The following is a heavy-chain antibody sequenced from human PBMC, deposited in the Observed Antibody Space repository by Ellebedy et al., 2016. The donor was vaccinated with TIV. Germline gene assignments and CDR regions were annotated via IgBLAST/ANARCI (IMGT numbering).Heavy chain of an antibody. CDR3: ARDGSSGWISYGMDV. Sequence: GSLRLXXTVSGGSISSGGYYWSWIRQHPGKGLEWIGYIYYSGSTNYNPSLKSRVTISVDTSKNQFSLKLSSVTAADTAVYYCARDGSSGWISYGMDVWGQGTTVTVSS. D-gene: IGHD6-19*01. V-gene: IGHV4-61*08. J-gene: IGHJ6*02. CDR1: GGSISSGGYY. CDR2: IYYSGST.